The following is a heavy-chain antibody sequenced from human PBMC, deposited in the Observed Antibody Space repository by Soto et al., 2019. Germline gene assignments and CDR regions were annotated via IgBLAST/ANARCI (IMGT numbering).Heavy chain of an antibody. CDR2: VYYSGSS. CDR1: GCSIGGRY. Sequence: PXETLSLTCTVSGCSIGGRYWGWIRQPPGKGLEWIGYVYYSGSSTSNPSLKSRVTMSADTSKNQLSLKVRSVTAADTAVYYCARVGERWQYFDWFYYFDSWGQGALVTVS. D-gene: IGHD3-9*01. J-gene: IGHJ4*02. V-gene: IGHV4-59*11. CDR3: ARVGERWQYFDWFYYFDS.